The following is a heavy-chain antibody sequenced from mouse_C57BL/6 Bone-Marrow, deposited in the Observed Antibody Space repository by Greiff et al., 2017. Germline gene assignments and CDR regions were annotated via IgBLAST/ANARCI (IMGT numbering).Heavy chain of an antibody. V-gene: IGHV1-64*01. CDR3: ARDITTVVADV. CDR2: IHPNSGST. J-gene: IGHJ1*03. D-gene: IGHD1-1*01. Sequence: QVQLQQPGAELVKPGASVKLSCKASGYTFTSYWMHWVKQRPGQGLEWIGMIHPNSGSTNYNEKFKSKATLTVDKSSSTAYMRLSSLTSEDSAVYYCARDITTVVADVWGTGTTVTVSS. CDR1: GYTFTSYW.